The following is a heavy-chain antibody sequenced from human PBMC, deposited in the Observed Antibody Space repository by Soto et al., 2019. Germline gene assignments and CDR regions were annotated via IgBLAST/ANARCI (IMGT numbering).Heavy chain of an antibody. Sequence: QVQLQESGPGLVKPSETLSLTCAVSGDSISSYYCMWIRQPPGKGLESIGYLYYGRSANYNPSLESGVTLSVDTSTNQCSLTMSSMTAADTAVYYCALRSMAVVPEYWGQGTLVTVSS. CDR1: GDSISSYY. V-gene: IGHV4-59*01. CDR2: LYYGRSA. CDR3: ALRSMAVVPEY. D-gene: IGHD3-22*01. J-gene: IGHJ4*02.